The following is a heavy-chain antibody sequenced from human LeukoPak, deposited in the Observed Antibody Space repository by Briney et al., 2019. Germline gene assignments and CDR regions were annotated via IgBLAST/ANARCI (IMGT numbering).Heavy chain of an antibody. J-gene: IGHJ4*02. CDR3: ALYSSGWYGDY. CDR1: GYTFTSYG. CDR2: ISAYNGNT. Sequence: ASVKVSCKASGYTFTSYGISWVRQAPGQGLEWMGWISAYNGNTNYAQKLQGRVTMTTDTSTSTDYMELRSLRSDDTAVYYCALYSSGWYGDYWGQGTLVTVSS. V-gene: IGHV1-18*01. D-gene: IGHD6-19*01.